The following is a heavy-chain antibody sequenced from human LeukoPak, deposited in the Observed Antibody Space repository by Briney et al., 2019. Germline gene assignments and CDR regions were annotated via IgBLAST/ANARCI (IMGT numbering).Heavy chain of an antibody. V-gene: IGHV5-51*01. CDR2: IYPGDSDT. Sequence: GESLKISCKGSGYSFTSYWIGWVRQMPGKGLEWTGIIYPGDSDTRYSPSFQGQVTISADKSISTAYLQWSSLKASDTAMYYCARLRSAGRYQGVGNWFDPWGQGTLVTVSS. J-gene: IGHJ5*02. CDR3: ARLRSAGRYQGVGNWFDP. CDR1: GYSFTSYW. D-gene: IGHD1-14*01.